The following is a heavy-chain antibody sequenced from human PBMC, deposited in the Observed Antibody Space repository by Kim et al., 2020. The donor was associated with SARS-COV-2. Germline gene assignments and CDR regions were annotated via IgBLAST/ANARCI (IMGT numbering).Heavy chain of an antibody. D-gene: IGHD3-16*02. CDR2: LYDTGSA. J-gene: IGHJ6*02. Sequence: SETLSLTCTISDASISNYYLSWIWQPPGKGLEWIGYLYDTGSADYSPSFKSRITISVYKSKNQFSLKVTSSTAADTAAYYVARTDCLGRFSSSMDFWGQG. CDR1: DASISNYY. CDR3: ARTDCLGRFSSSMDF. V-gene: IGHV4-59*01.